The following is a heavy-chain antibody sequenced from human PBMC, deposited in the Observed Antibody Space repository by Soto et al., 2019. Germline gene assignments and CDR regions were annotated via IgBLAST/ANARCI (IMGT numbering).Heavy chain of an antibody. J-gene: IGHJ4*02. D-gene: IGHD3-22*01. CDR2: MSHDGGHK. CDR3: AKGRDRSDPSQPEFDY. Sequence: QVQLVESGGGVVQPGRSLRLSCGASGFTFNSYGMHWVRQAPGKGLEWVAVMSHDGGHKSYGDSVKGRFTISRDNSKNTVYLQMDSLRVEDAAMYYCAKGRDRSDPSQPEFDYWGQGTLVSVSS. CDR1: GFTFNSYG. V-gene: IGHV3-30*18.